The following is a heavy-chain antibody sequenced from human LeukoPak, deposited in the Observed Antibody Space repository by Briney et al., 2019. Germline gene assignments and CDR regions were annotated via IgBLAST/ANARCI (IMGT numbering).Heavy chain of an antibody. D-gene: IGHD2-2*01. V-gene: IGHV3-53*01. J-gene: IGHJ4*02. CDR1: GFSVSTSY. CDR3: ARDCQYCSNTNCRCC. Sequence: GESLRLSCAASGFSVSTSYMSWVRQAPGKGLEYVSVLYDSGDTYYAESVKGRFTISRDNSKNTVYLQMNSLRVEDTAVYYCARDCQYCSNTNCRCCWGQGTLVTVSS. CDR2: LYDSGDT.